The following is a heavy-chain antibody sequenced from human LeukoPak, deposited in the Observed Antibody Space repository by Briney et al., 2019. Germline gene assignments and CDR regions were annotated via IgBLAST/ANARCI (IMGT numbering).Heavy chain of an antibody. CDR1: GCTFSSYS. Sequence: KTGGSLRLSCAASGCTFSSYSMNWVRQAPGKGLEWVSSISSSDTYIYHADSLKGRFTISRDNAKNSLYLQMNSLRAEDTAVYYCARGGIGNPFDCWGQGTLVTVSS. J-gene: IGHJ4*02. D-gene: IGHD6-13*01. CDR3: ARGGIGNPFDC. CDR2: ISSSDTYI. V-gene: IGHV3-21*01.